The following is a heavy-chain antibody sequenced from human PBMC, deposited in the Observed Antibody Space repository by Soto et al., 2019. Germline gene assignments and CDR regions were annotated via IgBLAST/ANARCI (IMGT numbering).Heavy chain of an antibody. Sequence: SETLSLTCTVSGGSISSSSYYWGWIRQPPGKGLEWIGSIYYSGSTYYNPSLKSRVTISVDTSKNQFSLKLSSVTAADTAVYYCARHRGSAVAGSFIFDYWGQGTLGTVSS. V-gene: IGHV4-39*01. J-gene: IGHJ4*02. CDR3: ARHRGSAVAGSFIFDY. D-gene: IGHD6-19*01. CDR1: GGSISSSSYY. CDR2: IYYSGST.